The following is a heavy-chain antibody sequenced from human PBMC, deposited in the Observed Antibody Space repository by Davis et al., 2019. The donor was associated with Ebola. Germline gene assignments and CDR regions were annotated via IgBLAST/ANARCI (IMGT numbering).Heavy chain of an antibody. Sequence: PGGSLRLSCAASGLSFSDNYMTWVRQAPGKGLEWVSIIYRSGKTYYADSVKGRFTISRDNSKNLLFLQMNSLRAEDTAVYFCARAGSGSYDNFHYGMDVWGRGTAVTVSS. D-gene: IGHD3-10*01. CDR3: ARAGSGSYDNFHYGMDV. J-gene: IGHJ6*04. CDR1: GLSFSDNY. CDR2: IYRSGKT. V-gene: IGHV3-53*01.